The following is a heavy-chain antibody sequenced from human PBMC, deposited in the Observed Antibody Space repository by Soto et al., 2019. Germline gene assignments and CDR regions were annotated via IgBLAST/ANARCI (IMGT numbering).Heavy chain of an antibody. CDR2: ITANNVNT. D-gene: IGHD3-22*01. V-gene: IGHV1-18*01. CDR1: GYTFTSYG. CDR3: ARDMGGYYFEPNDY. J-gene: IGHJ4*02. Sequence: ASVKVSGKTSGYTFTSYGISCVRQAPGQGLEWMGWITANNVNTNYAQKFQGRVTMTTDTSTATAYMELRSLRSDDTAVYYCARDMGGYYFEPNDYWGQGTLVTVSS.